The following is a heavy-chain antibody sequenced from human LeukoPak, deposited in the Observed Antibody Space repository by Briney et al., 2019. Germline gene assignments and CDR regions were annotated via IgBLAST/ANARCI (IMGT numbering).Heavy chain of an antibody. CDR1: GYTFTSYG. CDR2: ISAYNGNT. V-gene: IGHV1-18*01. CDR3: ARVGGTVTTRDTGDY. D-gene: IGHD4-17*01. Sequence: ASVKVSCKASGYTFTSYGISWVRQAPGQGLEWMGWISAYNGNTNYAQKLQGRVTMTTDTSTSTAYMELRSLRSDDTAVYYCARVGGTVTTRDTGDYWGQGTLVTVSS. J-gene: IGHJ4*02.